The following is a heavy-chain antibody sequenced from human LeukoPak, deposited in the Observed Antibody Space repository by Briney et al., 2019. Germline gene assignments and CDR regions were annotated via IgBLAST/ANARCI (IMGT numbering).Heavy chain of an antibody. CDR1: GYTLTELS. D-gene: IGHD6-13*01. CDR3: ATDISIAAAGTAFDY. CDR2: FDPEDGET. V-gene: IGHV1-24*01. J-gene: IGHJ4*02. Sequence: GASVKVSCKVSGYTLTELSMHWVRQAPGKGHEWMGGFDPEDGETIYAQKFQGRVTMTEDTSTDTAYMELSSLRSEDTAVYYCATDISIAAAGTAFDYWGQGTLVTVSS.